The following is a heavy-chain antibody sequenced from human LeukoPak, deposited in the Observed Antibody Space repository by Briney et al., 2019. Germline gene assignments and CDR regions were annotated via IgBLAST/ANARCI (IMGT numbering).Heavy chain of an antibody. D-gene: IGHD6-19*01. CDR2: INPNSGGT. V-gene: IGHV1-2*02. Sequence: ASVKVSCKASGYTFTGYYIHWVRQAPGQGLEWMGWINPNSGGTNYIQKFQGRVTMTRGTSISTAYMELSRLRSEDTAVYYCARGLRLAVAGTPWGQGTLVTVSS. CDR3: ARGLRLAVAGTP. CDR1: GYTFTGYY. J-gene: IGHJ5*02.